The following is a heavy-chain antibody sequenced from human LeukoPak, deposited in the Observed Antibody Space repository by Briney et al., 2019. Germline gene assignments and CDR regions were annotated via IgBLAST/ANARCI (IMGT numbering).Heavy chain of an antibody. V-gene: IGHV3-74*01. J-gene: IGHJ4*02. CDR1: GFTFSSDG. CDR2: INSDGSGT. CDR3: VRAMGSIVDF. Sequence: GGSLRLSCAASGFTFSSDGMHWVRQAPGKGLVWVSRINSDGSGTTFADSVKGRFTISRDNAKNTLYLQMSSLRAEDTGVYYCVRAMGSIVDFWGQGTLVTVS. D-gene: IGHD6-6*01.